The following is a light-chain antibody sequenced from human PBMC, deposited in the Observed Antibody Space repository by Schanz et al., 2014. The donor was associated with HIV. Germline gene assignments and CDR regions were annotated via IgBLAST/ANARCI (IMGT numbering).Light chain of an antibody. Sequence: DIVLTQSPGTLSLSPGERATLSCRASQNVRSNYLAWYQQKPGQAPRLLIYSASRRANGIPDRFSGSGSGTDFTLTISRLEPEDFAVYYCQHYGSSFGPGTKVDIK. J-gene: IGKJ3*01. CDR2: SAS. CDR1: QNVRSNY. CDR3: QHYGSS. V-gene: IGKV3-20*01.